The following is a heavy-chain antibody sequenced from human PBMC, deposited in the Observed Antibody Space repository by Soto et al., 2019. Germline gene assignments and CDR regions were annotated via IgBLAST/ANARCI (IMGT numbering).Heavy chain of an antibody. J-gene: IGHJ6*02. CDR1: GGTFSTYG. CDR2: INPKSGGT. Sequence: ASVKVSCKASGGTFSTYGITWVRQAPGQGLEWLGRINPKSGGTSTAQKFQGWVTMTTDTSISTASMELTRLTSDDTAIYYCARGASTDCSNGVCSFFYNHDMDVWGQGTTVTVSS. CDR3: ARGASTDCSNGVCSFFYNHDMDV. D-gene: IGHD2-8*01. V-gene: IGHV1-2*04.